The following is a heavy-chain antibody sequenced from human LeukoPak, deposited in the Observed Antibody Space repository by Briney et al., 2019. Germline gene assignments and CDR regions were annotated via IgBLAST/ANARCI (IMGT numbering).Heavy chain of an antibody. CDR3: ARVLYSYGAVPDAFDI. CDR2: ISSSSSYI. V-gene: IGHV3-21*04. J-gene: IGHJ3*02. D-gene: IGHD5-18*01. CDR1: GFTFSSYS. Sequence: GGSLRLSCAASGFTFSSYSMNWVRQAPGKGLEWVSSISSSSSYIYYADSVKGRFTISRDNAKNSLYLQMNSLRAEDTAVYYRARVLYSYGAVPDAFDIWGQGTMVTVSS.